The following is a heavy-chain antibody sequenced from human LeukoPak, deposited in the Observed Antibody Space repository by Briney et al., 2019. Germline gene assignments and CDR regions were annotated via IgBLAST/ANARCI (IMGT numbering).Heavy chain of an antibody. V-gene: IGHV3-23*01. CDR2: ISTGGFND. CDR1: GFSFSNYV. CDR3: ASRNSAIVSFYDS. D-gene: IGHD5-18*01. Sequence: GSLRLSCAASGFSFSNYVMSWVRHAPGRGLEWISAISTGGFNDYYADSVKGRFTISRDNSKNTLFLQMNTLTAEDTAVYYCASRNSAIVSFYDSWGQGTLVTVSS. J-gene: IGHJ4*02.